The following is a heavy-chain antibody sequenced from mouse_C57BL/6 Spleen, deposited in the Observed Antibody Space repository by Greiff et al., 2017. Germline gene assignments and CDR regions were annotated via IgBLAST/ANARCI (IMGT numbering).Heavy chain of an antibody. CDR1: GYTFTSYW. J-gene: IGHJ1*03. D-gene: IGHD1-1*02. CDR2: IYPSDSET. Sequence: QVQLQQPGAELVRPGSSVKLSCKASGYTFTSYWLDWVKQRPGQGLEWIGNIYPSDSETHYNHQFKDKATLTVDKSSSTAYMQLSSLTSEDSAVYYCARKGVGHDWYFDVWGTGTTVTVSS. V-gene: IGHV1-61*01. CDR3: ARKGVGHDWYFDV.